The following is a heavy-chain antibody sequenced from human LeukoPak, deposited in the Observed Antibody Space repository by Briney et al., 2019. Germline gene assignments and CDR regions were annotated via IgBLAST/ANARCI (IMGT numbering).Heavy chain of an antibody. J-gene: IGHJ4*02. CDR2: INAGNGNT. CDR1: GYTFTSYA. Sequence: ASVKVSCKASGYTFTSYAMHWVRQAPGQRLEWMGWINAGNGNTKYSQEFQGRVTITRDTSASTAYMELSSLRSEDMAVYYCARDAVQGKESYYGSGSYYISNLFDYWGQGTLVTVSS. V-gene: IGHV1-3*03. D-gene: IGHD3-10*01. CDR3: ARDAVQGKESYYGSGSYYISNLFDY.